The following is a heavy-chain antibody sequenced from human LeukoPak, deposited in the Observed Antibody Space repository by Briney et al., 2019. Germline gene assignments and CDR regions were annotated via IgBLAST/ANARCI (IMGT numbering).Heavy chain of an antibody. Sequence: GGSLRLSCATSEFTFSSYAMQWVRQAPGKGLEWVSGISASGGSTYYADSVKGRFTISRDNSKNTLYLQMNGLRAEDTAIYYCAKYVSAKGPPYGLDVWGQGTTVTVSS. CDR1: EFTFSSYA. D-gene: IGHD2/OR15-2a*01. CDR2: ISASGGST. J-gene: IGHJ6*02. CDR3: AKYVSAKGPPYGLDV. V-gene: IGHV3-23*01.